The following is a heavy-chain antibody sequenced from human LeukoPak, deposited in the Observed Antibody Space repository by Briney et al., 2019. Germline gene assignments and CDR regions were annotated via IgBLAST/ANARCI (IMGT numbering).Heavy chain of an antibody. V-gene: IGHV1-18*01. CDR3: ARPTNTAMAPTYYYYGMDV. CDR1: GYTFTSYG. Sequence: ASVKVSCKASGYTFTSYGISWVRQAPRQGLEWMGWISAYNGNTNYAQKLQGRVTMTTDTSTSTAYMELRSLRSEDTAVYYCARPTNTAMAPTYYYYGMDVWGQGTTVTVSS. J-gene: IGHJ6*02. CDR2: ISAYNGNT. D-gene: IGHD5-18*01.